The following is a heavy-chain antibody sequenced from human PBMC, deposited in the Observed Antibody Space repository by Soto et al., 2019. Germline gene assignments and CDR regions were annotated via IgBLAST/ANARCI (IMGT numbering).Heavy chain of an antibody. CDR3: ARDVGTRDGDYENWLDP. Sequence: QVQLQESGPGLVKPSETLSLTCIVSGGSVSGYYWNWIRQPAGKGLEWIGRIYSSGSSNHNPSLKSRVTMSVDTSKNQFSLRLSSVTSADTAVYYCARDVGTRDGDYENWLDPWGQGTLVTVSS. CDR1: GGSVSGYY. D-gene: IGHD4-17*01. V-gene: IGHV4-4*07. CDR2: IYSSGSS. J-gene: IGHJ5*02.